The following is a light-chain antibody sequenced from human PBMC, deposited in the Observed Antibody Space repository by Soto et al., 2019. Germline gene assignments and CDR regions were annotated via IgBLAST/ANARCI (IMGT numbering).Light chain of an antibody. CDR2: TNK. Sequence: QSVLTQPPSASGTPGQRVTISCSGGSSNIGRDYVYWFQQLPGTAPKLLIYTNKQRPSGVPDRFSGSKSGTSASLAISGLRSEDEADYCCAAWDDSLSAWVLGGGTQLTVL. CDR1: SSNIGRDY. J-gene: IGLJ3*02. CDR3: AAWDDSLSAWV. V-gene: IGLV1-47*02.